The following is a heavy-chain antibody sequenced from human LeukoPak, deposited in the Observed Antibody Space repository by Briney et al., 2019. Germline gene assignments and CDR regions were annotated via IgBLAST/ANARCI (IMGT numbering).Heavy chain of an antibody. CDR1: GFTFSNFA. CDR3: AKDSGGQRYPPPDFDY. Sequence: GGSLRLSCGASGFTFSNFAMSWVRQAPGKGLEWVSVISSSGTSTYFADSVRGRFTISRDNSKNTLYLHMNSLRAEDTAVYYCAKDSGGQRYPPPDFDYWGQGTLVTVSS. V-gene: IGHV3-23*01. J-gene: IGHJ4*02. D-gene: IGHD3-16*01. CDR2: ISSSGTST.